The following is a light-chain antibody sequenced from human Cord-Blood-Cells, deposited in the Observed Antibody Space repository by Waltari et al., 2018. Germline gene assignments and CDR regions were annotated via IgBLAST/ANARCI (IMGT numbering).Light chain of an antibody. J-gene: IGLJ2*01. CDR2: DVN. V-gene: IGLV2-11*01. Sequence: QSALTQPRSVSGSPGQSVTISCTGTSSDVGGYNYVSWYQQHPGKAPKPMIYDVNNRPSGVPDHFSGSKSGNTASLTISGLQAEDEADYYCCSYAGSYTFVVFGGGTKLTVL. CDR3: CSYAGSYTFVV. CDR1: SSDVGGYNY.